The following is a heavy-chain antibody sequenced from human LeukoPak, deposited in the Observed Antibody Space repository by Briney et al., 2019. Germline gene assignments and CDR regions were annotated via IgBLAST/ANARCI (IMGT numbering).Heavy chain of an antibody. CDR3: ARAGPKIGMQQWLGDYYYYYYMDV. CDR1: GGSISSGSYY. Sequence: SETLSLTCTVSGGSISSGSYYWSWIRQPAGKGLEWIGRIYTSGSTNYNPSLKSRVTISVDTSKNQFSLKLSSVTAADTAVYYCARAGPKIGMQQWLGDYYYYYYMDVWGKGTTVTISS. D-gene: IGHD6-19*01. CDR2: IYTSGST. J-gene: IGHJ6*03. V-gene: IGHV4-61*02.